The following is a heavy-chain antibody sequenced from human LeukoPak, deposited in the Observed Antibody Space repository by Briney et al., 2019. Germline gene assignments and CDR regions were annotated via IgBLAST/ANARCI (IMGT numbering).Heavy chain of an antibody. CDR3: ARVRISLIRGIITNYGLDV. V-gene: IGHV3-30*03. D-gene: IGHD3-10*01. Sequence: PGRSLRLSCAASGFTFSNYSLHWVRRAPGKGPEWVAVISNNGNIKYYVDSVKGRFTISRDNSKNTLYLQMNSLRTEDTAVYYCARVRISLIRGIITNYGLDVWSQGTTVTVSS. CDR1: GFTFSNYS. CDR2: ISNNGNIK. J-gene: IGHJ6*02.